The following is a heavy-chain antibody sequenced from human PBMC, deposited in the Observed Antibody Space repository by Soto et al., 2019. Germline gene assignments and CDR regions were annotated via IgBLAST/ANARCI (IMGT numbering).Heavy chain of an antibody. Sequence: GGSLRLSGAASGFSFVSYALSGVRQAPGKGLEGVSTISVMDGKTFYADSVKGLFSISRDTSQSTLYLQMNSLRGDETAMYSCERWRYLDYWGQGTRVTVSS. CDR3: ERWRYLDY. CDR1: GFSFVSYA. J-gene: IGHJ4*02. CDR2: ISVMDGKT. V-gene: IGHV3-23*01. D-gene: IGHD6-19*01.